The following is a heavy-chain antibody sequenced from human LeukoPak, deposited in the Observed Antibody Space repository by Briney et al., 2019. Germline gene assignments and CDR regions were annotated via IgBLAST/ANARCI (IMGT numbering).Heavy chain of an antibody. V-gene: IGHV4-59*01. CDR3: ARDKGSLAIDP. D-gene: IGHD6-19*01. J-gene: IGHJ5*02. Sequence: SETLSLTCTVSGGSISSYYWSWIRQPPGKGLEWIGYIYYSGSTNYNPSLKSRVTISVDTSKNQFSLKLSSVTAADTAVYYCARDKGSLAIDPWGQGNLVTVSS. CDR1: GGSISSYY. CDR2: IYYSGST.